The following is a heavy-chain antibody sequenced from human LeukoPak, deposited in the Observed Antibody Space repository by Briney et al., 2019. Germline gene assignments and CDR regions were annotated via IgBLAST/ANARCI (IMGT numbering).Heavy chain of an antibody. Sequence: PGGSLRLSCAASGFTFSSYEMNWVRQAPGKGREWLSYISSSGSTIYYADSVKGRFTISRDNAKNSLYLQMNSLRAEDTAVYYCARARWCSSTSCYFAAFDIWGQGTMVTVSS. CDR2: ISSSGSTI. J-gene: IGHJ3*02. D-gene: IGHD2-2*01. CDR1: GFTFSSYE. CDR3: ARARWCSSTSCYFAAFDI. V-gene: IGHV3-48*03.